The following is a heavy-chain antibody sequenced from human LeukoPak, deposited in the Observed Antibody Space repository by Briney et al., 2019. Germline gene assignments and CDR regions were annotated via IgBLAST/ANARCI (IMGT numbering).Heavy chain of an antibody. Sequence: SETLSLTCTVSGDSINSLDLWSWVRPPPGKGLGWVWGMYSSGTTHSNPSVKSRVTISIDKSKNQFFLNLSSVTAADTAVYYCAGLVGRYSSGLYYYYLDYWGQGTLVTVSS. CDR3: AGLVGRYSSGLYYYYLDY. V-gene: IGHV4-4*02. CDR1: GDSINSLDL. D-gene: IGHD3-22*01. J-gene: IGHJ4*02. CDR2: MYSSGTT.